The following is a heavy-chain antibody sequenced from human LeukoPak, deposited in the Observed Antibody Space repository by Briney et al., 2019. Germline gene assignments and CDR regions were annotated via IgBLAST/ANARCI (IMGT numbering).Heavy chain of an antibody. V-gene: IGHV3-9*01. CDR2: ISWNSGSI. J-gene: IGHJ4*02. CDR1: GFTFDDYA. Sequence: GRSLRLSCAASGFTFDDYAMQWVRQAPGKGLEWVSGISWNSGSIGYADSVKGRFTISRDNAKNSLYLQMNSLRDEDTAVYYCARIIAAAGTGFDYWGQGTLVTVSS. D-gene: IGHD6-13*01. CDR3: ARIIAAAGTGFDY.